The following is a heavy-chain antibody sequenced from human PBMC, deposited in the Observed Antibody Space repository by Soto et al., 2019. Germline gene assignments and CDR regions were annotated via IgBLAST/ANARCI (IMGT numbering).Heavy chain of an antibody. D-gene: IGHD2-15*01. CDR2: ISYDGSNK. CDR3: AQDRRTVVVAAPFDY. V-gene: IGHV3-30*18. J-gene: IGHJ4*02. Sequence: QVQLVESGGGVVQPGRSLRLSCAASGFTFSSYGMHWVRQAPGKGLEWVAVISYDGSNKYYADSVKGRFTISRDNSKNTLYLQMNRLRAEDTAVYYCAQDRRTVVVAAPFDYWGQGTLVTVSS. CDR1: GFTFSSYG.